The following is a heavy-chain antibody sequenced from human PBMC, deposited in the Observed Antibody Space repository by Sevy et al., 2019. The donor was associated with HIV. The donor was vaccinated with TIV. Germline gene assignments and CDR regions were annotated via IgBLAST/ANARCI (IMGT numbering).Heavy chain of an antibody. V-gene: IGHV1-2*02. CDR3: ARSVYGSGTYLNDY. CDR2: VDPNSGGT. J-gene: IGHJ4*02. D-gene: IGHD3-10*01. CDR1: GYMFTGYY. Sequence: SSVKVSCKASGYMFTGYYAHWVRQAPGQGLEWMGWVDPNSGGTNYGQKFQGRVTMTSDTSISTAYMELSGLRSDDTAVYYCARSVYGSGTYLNDYWGQGTLVTVSS.